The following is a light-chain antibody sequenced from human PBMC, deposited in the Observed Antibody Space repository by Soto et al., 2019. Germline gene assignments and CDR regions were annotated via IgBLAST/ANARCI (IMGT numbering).Light chain of an antibody. CDR1: QGISNY. CDR2: GAS. J-gene: IGKJ1*01. CDR3: HQYYRAPRA. V-gene: IGKV1-27*01. Sequence: DIQMTQSPSSLSASVGDRVTITCRASQGISNYLAWYQQRPGKLPKLLIYGASTLQSGVPSRFSGSGSGTDFTLTISSLHPEDVASYSCHQYYRAPRAFGQGTKVEIK.